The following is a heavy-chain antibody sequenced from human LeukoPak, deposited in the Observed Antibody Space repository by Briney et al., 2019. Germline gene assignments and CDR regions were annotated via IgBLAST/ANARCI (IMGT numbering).Heavy chain of an antibody. CDR3: ARDVKWELVRWFDP. CDR1: GYSISRGSY. V-gene: IGHV4-38-2*02. Sequence: SETLSLTCAVSGYSISRGSYWGWIRQPPGKGLDWIGSVYHSGSAYYNPSLKSRVTISVDTSKNQFSLKLTSVTAADTAVYYCARDVKWELVRWFDPWGQGTLVTVSS. J-gene: IGHJ5*02. D-gene: IGHD1-26*01. CDR2: VYHSGSA.